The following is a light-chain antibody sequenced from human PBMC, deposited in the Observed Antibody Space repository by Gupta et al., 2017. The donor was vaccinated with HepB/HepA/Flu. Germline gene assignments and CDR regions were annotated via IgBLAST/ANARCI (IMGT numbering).Light chain of an antibody. CDR3: QQCYSTIT. Sequence: QMTPTPSPLSVSVGGRVAITCLASQSISHYLNWYQQKPGKAPKPLIFAASCLQSGVPSRFSGSGSGTDFTLTISSLQPEDFATYYCQQCYSTITFGGGTKVEIK. CDR1: QSISHY. CDR2: AAS. V-gene: IGKV1-39*01. J-gene: IGKJ4*01.